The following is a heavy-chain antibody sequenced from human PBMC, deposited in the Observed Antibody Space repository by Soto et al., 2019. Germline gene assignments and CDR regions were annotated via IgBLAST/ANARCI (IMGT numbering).Heavy chain of an antibody. CDR1: GFTFSSYG. CDR3: ANPLGLLLRAIAQGIDY. V-gene: IGHV3-30*18. CDR2: VSYDEITK. D-gene: IGHD1-26*01. J-gene: IGHJ4*02. Sequence: QVQLVESGGGVVQPGRSLRLSCAASGFTFSSYGMNWVRQAPGKGLEWVAVVSYDEITKYYADSVKGRFTISRDNSKNTMYLQMNSLRPEDTAVYYCANPLGLLLRAIAQGIDYWGQGTLVTVSS.